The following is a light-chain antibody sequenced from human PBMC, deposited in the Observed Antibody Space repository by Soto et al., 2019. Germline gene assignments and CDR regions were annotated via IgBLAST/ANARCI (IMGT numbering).Light chain of an antibody. CDR2: SNN. J-gene: IGLJ1*01. CDR1: SSNIGSNT. V-gene: IGLV1-44*01. Sequence: QSVLTQPPSASGTPGQRVTISCSGSSSNIGSNTVNWYQQLPGTAPKLLIYSNNQRPSGVPDRFSGSQSGTSASLAISGLQSEDEADYYCAAWADSLNGLYVFGTGTKVTVL. CDR3: AAWADSLNGLYV.